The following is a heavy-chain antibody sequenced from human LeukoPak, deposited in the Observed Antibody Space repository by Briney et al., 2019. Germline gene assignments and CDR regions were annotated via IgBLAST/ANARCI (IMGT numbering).Heavy chain of an antibody. D-gene: IGHD1-14*01. Sequence: GGSLRLSCAASGFTFSSYWMHWVRQAPGKGLVWVSRINSDGSTTNYADSVKGRFTISRDNTKNTLYLQMNNLSAEDTAVYYCARDRNNRTPFEDWGQGTLVTVSS. V-gene: IGHV3-74*01. J-gene: IGHJ4*02. CDR2: INSDGSTT. CDR1: GFTFSSYW. CDR3: ARDRNNRTPFED.